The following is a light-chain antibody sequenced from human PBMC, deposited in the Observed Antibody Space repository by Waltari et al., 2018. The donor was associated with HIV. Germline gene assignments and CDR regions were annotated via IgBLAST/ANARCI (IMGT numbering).Light chain of an antibody. Sequence: AIRMTQSPSPFSASTGDRVTITCRANQDISSYLAWYQQKPGKVPKLLIYDASALQSGVPSRFSGSGSGTDFTLTISSLQSEDFATYYCQQYYSYPLTFGGGTNVDIK. J-gene: IGKJ4*01. CDR1: QDISSY. CDR2: DAS. V-gene: IGKV1-8*01. CDR3: QQYYSYPLT.